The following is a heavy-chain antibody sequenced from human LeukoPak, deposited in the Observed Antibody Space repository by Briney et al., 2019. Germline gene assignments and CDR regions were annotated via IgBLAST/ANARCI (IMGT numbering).Heavy chain of an antibody. CDR2: ISGSGGSA. CDR1: GFTFSSYA. Sequence: PGGSLRLSCAASGFTFSSYAMSWVRQAPGKGLEWVSAISGSGGSAYYADSVKGRFTISRDNSKNTLYLQMNSLRAEDTAVYYCAKPLGGVGQHNDYWGQGTLVTVSS. J-gene: IGHJ4*02. V-gene: IGHV3-23*01. CDR3: AKPLGGVGQHNDY. D-gene: IGHD2-21*01.